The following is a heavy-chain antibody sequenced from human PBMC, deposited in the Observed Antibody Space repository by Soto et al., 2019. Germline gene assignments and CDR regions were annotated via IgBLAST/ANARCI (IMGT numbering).Heavy chain of an antibody. CDR3: TSTQYYMDV. CDR1: GFTFSGSA. V-gene: IGHV3-73*01. J-gene: IGHJ6*03. CDR2: IRSKANSYAT. Sequence: EVQLVESGGGLVQPGGSLKLSCAASGFTFSGSAMHWVRQGSGKGLEWVGRIRSKANSYATAYAASVIGRFTISRDDSNNTAYLQINSLKTEATAVYHCTSTQYYMDVRGKGTTVTASS.